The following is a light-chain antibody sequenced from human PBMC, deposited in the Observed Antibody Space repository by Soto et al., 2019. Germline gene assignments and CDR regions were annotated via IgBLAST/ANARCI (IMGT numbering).Light chain of an antibody. CDR3: QQTYTTPWT. J-gene: IGKJ1*01. CDR2: DAA. CDR1: QNIDSY. V-gene: IGKV1-39*01. Sequence: DIQMTQSPSSLSASVGDRVTIPCPASQNIDSYLNWYQQRPGKAPKLLIHDAASLQSGVPSRFSGSGSGTDFALTINSLQPEDFATIYCQQTYTTPWTFGQGTKVDIK.